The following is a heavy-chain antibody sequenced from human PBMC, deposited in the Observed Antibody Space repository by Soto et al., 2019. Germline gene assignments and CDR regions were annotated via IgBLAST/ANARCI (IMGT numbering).Heavy chain of an antibody. CDR1: GGSINDFAYY. CDR3: ARRERYYGCPGWLHP. V-gene: IGHV4-39*01. J-gene: IGHJ5*02. CDR2: VYHNENT. D-gene: IGHD3-16*01. Sequence: SETQSLTCTVSGGSINDFAYYWGWIRQPPGKGLEWIGTVYHNENTYYNPSLKSRDTISVDTAKNKFSLNLRSVTAADTAIYFGARRERYYGCPGWLHPWGQGAMVTVSS.